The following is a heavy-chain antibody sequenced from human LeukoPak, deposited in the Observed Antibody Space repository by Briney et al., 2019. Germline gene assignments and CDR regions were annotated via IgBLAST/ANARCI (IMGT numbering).Heavy chain of an antibody. CDR3: ARHSSSWALGYFDY. V-gene: IGHV4-59*08. D-gene: IGHD6-13*01. CDR1: GGSISSYY. CDR2: IYYSGST. Sequence: PSETLSLTCTVSGGSISSYYWSWIRQPPGKGLEWIGYIYYSGSTNYNPSLKSRVTISVDTSKNQFSLKLSSVTAADTAVYYCARHSSSWALGYFDYWGQGTLVTVSS. J-gene: IGHJ4*02.